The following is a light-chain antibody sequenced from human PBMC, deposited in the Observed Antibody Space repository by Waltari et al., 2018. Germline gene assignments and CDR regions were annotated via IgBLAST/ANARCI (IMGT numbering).Light chain of an antibody. CDR3: QQRANWPLT. CDR1: QSVTRY. J-gene: IGKJ4*01. V-gene: IGKV3-11*01. Sequence: EIVLTQSPGTLSLSPGERATLSCRASQSVTRYLAWYQQKPGLAPRLLIYDTSNRATGIPARFIGSGSGTDLSLTITSLESEDFAVYYCQQRANWPLTFGGGTKVEIK. CDR2: DTS.